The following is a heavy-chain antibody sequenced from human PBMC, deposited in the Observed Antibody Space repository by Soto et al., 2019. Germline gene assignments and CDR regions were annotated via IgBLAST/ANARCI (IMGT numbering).Heavy chain of an antibody. J-gene: IGHJ4*02. CDR3: AKSSRIVVGSPDY. V-gene: IGHV3-23*01. CDR2: ISGSGGSP. CDR1: GFTFSSYA. Sequence: GGSLRLSCAASGFTFSSYAMSWVRQAPGKGLEWVSAISGSGGSPYYADSVKGRFTISSSNSKNTLYLQMNSLRAEDTAVYYFAKSSRIVVGSPDYWGQGTLVTVSS. D-gene: IGHD3-22*01.